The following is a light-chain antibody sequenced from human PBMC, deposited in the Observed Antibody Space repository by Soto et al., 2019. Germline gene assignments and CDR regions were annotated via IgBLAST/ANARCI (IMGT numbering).Light chain of an antibody. Sequence: QSALTQPPSVSGSPGQSVTISCTGTSSDVGSYSRVSWYQQPPGTAPKLMIYEVSNRPSGVPDRFSGSKSGNTASLTISGLQPEDEADYYCSSYTSSNTDVFGTGTQLTVL. CDR3: SSYTSSNTDV. CDR2: EVS. CDR1: SSDVGSYSR. J-gene: IGLJ1*01. V-gene: IGLV2-18*02.